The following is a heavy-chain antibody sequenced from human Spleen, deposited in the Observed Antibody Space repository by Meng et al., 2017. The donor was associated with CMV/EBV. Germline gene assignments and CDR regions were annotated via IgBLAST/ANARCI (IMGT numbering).Heavy chain of an antibody. CDR3: ARGAHSTDYYGMDV. V-gene: IGHV1-69*05. CDR1: GGTFSSYA. CDR2: IIPIFGTT. D-gene: IGHD1-1*01. J-gene: IGHJ6*02. Sequence: SGGTFSSYAISWVRQAPGQGLEWMGGIIPIFGTTNYAQKFQGRVTITTDESTTTAYMELSSLRSEDTAVYYCARGAHSTDYYGMDVWGQGTTVTVSS.